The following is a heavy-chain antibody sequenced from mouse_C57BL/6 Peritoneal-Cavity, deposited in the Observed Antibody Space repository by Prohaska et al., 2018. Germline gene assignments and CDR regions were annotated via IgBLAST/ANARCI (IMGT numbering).Heavy chain of an antibody. CDR1: GFTFSGFW. J-gene: IGHJ1*03. Sequence: EVQLLETGGGLVQPGGSRGLSCEGSGFTFSGFWMSWVRQTPGKTLEWIGDINSDVSAINYAPSIKDRFTIFRDNDKSTLYLLMSYVRSEDTATYFCMRYVNYWYFDVWGTGTTVTVAS. CDR2: INSDVSAI. CDR3: MRYVNYWYFDV. V-gene: IGHV11-2*01.